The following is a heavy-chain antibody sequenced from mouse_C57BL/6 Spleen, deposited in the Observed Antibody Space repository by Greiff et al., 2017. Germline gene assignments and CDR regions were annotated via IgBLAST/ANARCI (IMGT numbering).Heavy chain of an antibody. J-gene: IGHJ3*01. CDR2: IHPGDGDT. CDR3: ARSGLYGKAFAY. Sequence: VQLQQSGPELVKPGASVKISCKASGYAFSSSWMNWVKQRPGKGLEWIGRIHPGDGDTNYNGKFKGKATLTADKSSSTAYMQLSSLTSEDSAVYVCARSGLYGKAFAYWGQGTLVTVSA. CDR1: GYAFSSSW. D-gene: IGHD2-1*01. V-gene: IGHV1-82*01.